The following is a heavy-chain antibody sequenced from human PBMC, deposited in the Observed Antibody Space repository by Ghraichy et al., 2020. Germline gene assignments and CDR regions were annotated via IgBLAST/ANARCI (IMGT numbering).Heavy chain of an antibody. CDR3: VGACDRASCPYYFDS. CDR2: IKQGGSEK. V-gene: IGHV3-7*01. Sequence: GGSLRLSCTASGFTFSNYWMTWLRQAPGKGLEWVANIKQGGSEKYYVDSVMGRFTISRDDAKSSLYLQMNSLRAEDTAVYYCVGACDRASCPYYFDSWGQGTLVTVSS. D-gene: IGHD4/OR15-4a*01. CDR1: GFTFSNYW. J-gene: IGHJ4*02.